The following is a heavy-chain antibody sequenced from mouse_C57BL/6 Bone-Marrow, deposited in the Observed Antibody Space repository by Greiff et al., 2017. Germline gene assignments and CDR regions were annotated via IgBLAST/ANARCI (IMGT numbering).Heavy chain of an antibody. CDR3: ASGN. Sequence: EVQLVESGGGLVKPGGSLKLSCAASGFTFSSYAMSWVRQTPEKRLEWVATISDGGSYTYYPDNVKGRFTISRDNAKNNLYLQMSHLKSEDTAMYFCASGNWGQGTLVTVSA. CDR1: GFTFSSYA. D-gene: IGHD1-1*01. V-gene: IGHV5-4*01. CDR2: ISDGGSYT. J-gene: IGHJ3*01.